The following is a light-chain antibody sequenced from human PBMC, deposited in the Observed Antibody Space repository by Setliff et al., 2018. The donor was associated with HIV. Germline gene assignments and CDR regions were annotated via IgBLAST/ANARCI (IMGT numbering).Light chain of an antibody. CDR3: CSYAGSSTYV. CDR1: ISDIGSYNF. Sequence: QSALTQPASVSGSPGQSITIPCTGSISDIGSYNFVSWYQQHPGKAPKLMIYEVNKRPSGVSYRFSGSKSGNTASLTISGLQAEDEADYYCCSYAGSSTYVFGTGTKVTVL. CDR2: EVN. J-gene: IGLJ1*01. V-gene: IGLV2-23*02.